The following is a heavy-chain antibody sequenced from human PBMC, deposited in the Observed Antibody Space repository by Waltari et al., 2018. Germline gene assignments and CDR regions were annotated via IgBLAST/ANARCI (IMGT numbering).Heavy chain of an antibody. CDR2: IKHSGST. Sequence: QVQLQQWGAGLLQPSETLSLTCAVYGGSFSGYYWSWIRQPPGKGLEWIGEIKHSGSTNYNPSLKSRVTISVDTSKNQFSLKLSSVTAADTAVYYCARAISYCSGGSCYLVAFDIWGQGTMVTVSS. J-gene: IGHJ3*02. D-gene: IGHD2-15*01. CDR3: ARAISYCSGGSCYLVAFDI. CDR1: GGSFSGYY. V-gene: IGHV4-34*01.